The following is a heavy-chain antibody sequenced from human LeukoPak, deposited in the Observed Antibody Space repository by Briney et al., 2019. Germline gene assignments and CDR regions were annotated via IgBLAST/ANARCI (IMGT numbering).Heavy chain of an antibody. D-gene: IGHD2-2*01. Sequence: GASVKVSCKASGYTFTSYDINWVRQATGQGLEWMGWMNPNSGNTGYAQKFQGRVTMTRNTSISTAYMELSSLRSEDTAVYYCARGRPGVPAAKDNWFDPWGQGTLVTVSS. V-gene: IGHV1-8*01. CDR2: MNPNSGNT. CDR3: ARGRPGVPAAKDNWFDP. CDR1: GYTFTSYD. J-gene: IGHJ5*02.